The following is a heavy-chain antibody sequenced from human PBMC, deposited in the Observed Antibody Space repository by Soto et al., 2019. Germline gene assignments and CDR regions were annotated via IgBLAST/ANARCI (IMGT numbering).Heavy chain of an antibody. CDR1: GFPLEKYG. CDR2: ISFSGDYI. CDR3: ARDSVRDYLYYYYGMDV. Sequence: PGGSLRLSCAVSGFPLEKYGMNWVRQAPGKGLEWVSSISFSGDYIYYADSVKGRFTISRDNARNSLYLQMNRLGVDDTALYFCARDSVRDYLYYYYGMDVWGQGTTVTVSS. V-gene: IGHV3-21*01. J-gene: IGHJ6*02. D-gene: IGHD4-17*01.